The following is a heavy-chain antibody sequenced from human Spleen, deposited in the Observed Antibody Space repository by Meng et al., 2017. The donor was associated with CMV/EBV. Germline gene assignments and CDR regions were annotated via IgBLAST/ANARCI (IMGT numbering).Heavy chain of an antibody. CDR3: AGTGGTIFGY. CDR1: GGSISSYY. V-gene: IGHV4-59*01. CDR2: IYYSGST. Sequence: SETLSLTCTVSGGSISSYYWSWIRQPPGKGLEWIGYIYYSGSTNYNPSLKSRVTISVDTSKNQSSLKLSSVTAADTAVYYCAGTGGTIFGYWGQGTMVTVSS. J-gene: IGHJ3*01. D-gene: IGHD3-3*01.